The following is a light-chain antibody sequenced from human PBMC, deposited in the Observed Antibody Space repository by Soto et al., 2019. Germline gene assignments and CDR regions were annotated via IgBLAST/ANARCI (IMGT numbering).Light chain of an antibody. CDR1: QSISSW. Sequence: DIQMTQSPSTLSASVGDRITITCRASQSISSWLAWYQQKPRKAPKLLIYAASTLQSGVPSRFSGSGSGTDFTLTISSLQPEDFTTYYCQQLNSYPITFGHGTRLEIK. V-gene: IGKV1-5*01. J-gene: IGKJ5*01. CDR2: AAS. CDR3: QQLNSYPIT.